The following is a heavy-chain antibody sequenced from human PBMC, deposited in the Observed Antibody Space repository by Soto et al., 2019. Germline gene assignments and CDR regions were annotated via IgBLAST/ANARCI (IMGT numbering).Heavy chain of an antibody. CDR1: GYTFTSYR. V-gene: IGHV1-18*01. Sequence: GSVQVSCKATGYTFTSYRISWVQQAPGQRIEQMGWISAYNGNTNYAQKLQGRVTMTRDTSTSTVYMELGSLRSEDTAVYYCARGRLAYDYGDFHFDYWGQGTLVTVSS. J-gene: IGHJ4*02. CDR3: ARGRLAYDYGDFHFDY. D-gene: IGHD4-17*01. CDR2: ISAYNGNT.